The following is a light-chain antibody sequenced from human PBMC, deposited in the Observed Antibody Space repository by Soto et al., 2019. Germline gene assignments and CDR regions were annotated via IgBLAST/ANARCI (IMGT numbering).Light chain of an antibody. J-gene: IGKJ1*01. CDR2: GAS. CDR1: QGVGSNY. CDR3: QQYGSSPWT. V-gene: IGKV3-20*01. Sequence: EIVLTQSPGTLSLSPGERATLSCKASQGVGSNYLAWYQQKPGQAPSPLIYGASSRATGISDRFSGSGSGADFTLTISSLEPEDCAVYYCQQYGSSPWTFGQGTTVEIK.